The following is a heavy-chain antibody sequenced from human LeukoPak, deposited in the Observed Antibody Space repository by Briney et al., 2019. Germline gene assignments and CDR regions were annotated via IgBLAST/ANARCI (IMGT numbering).Heavy chain of an antibody. V-gene: IGHV1-2*02. CDR1: GYTFTGYY. D-gene: IGHD1-14*01. CDR2: INPNSGGT. J-gene: IGHJ6*03. Sequence: ASVKVSCKASGYTFTGYYMHWVRQAPGQGLEWMGWINPNSGGTNYAQKFQGRVTMTRDTSISTAYMELSRLRSDDTAVYYCARDLTTTFDYYYYYHMDVWGKGTTVTVSS. CDR3: ARDLTTTFDYYYYYHMDV.